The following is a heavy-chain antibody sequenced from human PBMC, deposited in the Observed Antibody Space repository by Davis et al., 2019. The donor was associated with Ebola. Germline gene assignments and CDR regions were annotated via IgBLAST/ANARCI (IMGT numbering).Heavy chain of an antibody. CDR3: ARDRDYSSSQHCFEP. CDR1: GGSFSGYF. J-gene: IGHJ5*02. Sequence: MPSETLSLTCAVYGGSFSGYFWSWIRQPPGKGLEWIGEINHSGSTNYNPSLKSRVTISLDKSKNQFSLKLTSVTAADTAVYYCARDRDYSSSQHCFEPWGLGTLVTVSS. V-gene: IGHV4-34*01. CDR2: INHSGST. D-gene: IGHD6-13*01.